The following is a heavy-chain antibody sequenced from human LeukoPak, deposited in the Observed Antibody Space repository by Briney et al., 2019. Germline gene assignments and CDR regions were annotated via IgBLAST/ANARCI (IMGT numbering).Heavy chain of an antibody. CDR2: INHSGST. Sequence: PSETLSLTCAVYGGSFSGYYWSWIRQPPGKGLEWIGEINHSGSTNYNPSLKSRVTISVDTSKNQFSLKLSSVTAADTAVYYCARGGEYYYGSGAYYFDYRGQGTLVTVSS. CDR3: ARGGEYYYGSGAYYFDY. V-gene: IGHV4-34*01. J-gene: IGHJ4*02. CDR1: GGSFSGYY. D-gene: IGHD3-10*01.